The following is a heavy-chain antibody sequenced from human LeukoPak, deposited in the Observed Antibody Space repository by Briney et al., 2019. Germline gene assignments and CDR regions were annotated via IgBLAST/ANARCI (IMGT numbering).Heavy chain of an antibody. Sequence: SETLSLTCAVYGGSFSGYYWSWIRQPPGKGLEWIGEINHSGSTNYNPSLKSRVTISVDTSKNRFSLKLSSVTAADTAVYYCTRLSSRRFPPTYSFDRRNYFDYWGQGTLVTVSS. V-gene: IGHV4-34*01. J-gene: IGHJ4*02. D-gene: IGHD3-22*01. CDR3: TRLSSRRFPPTYSFDRRNYFDY. CDR2: INHSGST. CDR1: GGSFSGYY.